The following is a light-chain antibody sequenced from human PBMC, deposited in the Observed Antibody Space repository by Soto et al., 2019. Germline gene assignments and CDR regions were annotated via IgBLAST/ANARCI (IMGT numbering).Light chain of an antibody. J-gene: IGKJ5*01. CDR1: QSVRSRF. CDR3: QQYGSSQIT. Sequence: EIVLTHSPGTLSLSPGEGATVSCRASQSVRSRFLAWYQQKPGQAPRLLIYDASRRAPGIPDRFSGSGSGTDFTLTISRLEPEDFAMFYCQQYGSSQITFGQGTRLEIK. V-gene: IGKV3-20*01. CDR2: DAS.